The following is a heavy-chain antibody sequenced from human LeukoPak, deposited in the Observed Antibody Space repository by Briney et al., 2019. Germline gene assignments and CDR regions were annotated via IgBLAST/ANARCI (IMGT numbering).Heavy chain of an antibody. CDR2: IYSGGST. Sequence: EGSLRLSCAVSGFTVSSNYMSWVRQAPGKGLEWVSIIYSGGSTYYADSVRGRFTISRDNAKNSLYLQMNSLRAEDTAVYYCARDRGRRSYYYGMDVWGQGTTVTVSS. J-gene: IGHJ6*02. V-gene: IGHV3-66*01. CDR3: ARDRGRRSYYYGMDV. CDR1: GFTVSSNY.